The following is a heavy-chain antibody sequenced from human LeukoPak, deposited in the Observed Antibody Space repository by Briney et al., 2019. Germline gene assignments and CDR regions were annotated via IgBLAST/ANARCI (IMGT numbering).Heavy chain of an antibody. CDR3: TTPENYYDSRGDLFDY. Sequence: GGSLRLSCAASGFTFSNVWMTWVRQAPGKGLEWVGRIKRRTDGGTGDYAAPVKGRFTISRDDSENMLYLQMNSLKIEDTAVYYCTTPENYYDSRGDLFDYWGQGTLVTVSS. CDR1: GFTFSNVW. J-gene: IGHJ4*02. CDR2: IKRRTDGGTG. V-gene: IGHV3-15*01. D-gene: IGHD3-22*01.